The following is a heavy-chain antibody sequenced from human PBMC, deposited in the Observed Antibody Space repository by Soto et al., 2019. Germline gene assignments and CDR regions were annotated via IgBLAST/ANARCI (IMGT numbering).Heavy chain of an antibody. CDR1: GGSISSSSYY. V-gene: IGHV4-39*01. Sequence: QLQLQESGPGLVKPSETLSLTCTVSGGSISSSSYYWGWIRQPPGKGLEWIGSIYYSGSTYYNPSLKSRVTISVDTSKNQFSLKLSSVTAADTAVYYCARQGDIVVVVDSYYFDYWGQGTLVTVSS. CDR3: ARQGDIVVVVDSYYFDY. D-gene: IGHD2-15*01. J-gene: IGHJ4*02. CDR2: IYYSGST.